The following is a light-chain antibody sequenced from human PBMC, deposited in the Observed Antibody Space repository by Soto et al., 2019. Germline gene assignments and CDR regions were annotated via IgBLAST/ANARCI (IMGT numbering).Light chain of an antibody. CDR3: AAWDDSLSAVV. CDR1: SSNIGSNY. V-gene: IGLV1-47*01. CDR2: RND. J-gene: IGLJ2*01. Sequence: QSVLTQPPSASGTPGQRVTISCSGSSSNIGSNYVYWYQQFPGSAPKLLIYRNDQRPSGVPDRFSGSKSGTSASLAISGPRSVDEADYYCAAWDDSLSAVVFGGGTKVTVL.